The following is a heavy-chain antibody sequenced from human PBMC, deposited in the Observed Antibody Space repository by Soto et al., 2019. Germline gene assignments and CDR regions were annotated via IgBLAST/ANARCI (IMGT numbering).Heavy chain of an antibody. D-gene: IGHD3-10*01. Sequence: PGGSLRLSCTASGFTFGDYAMSWFRQAPGKGLEWVGFIRSKAYGGTTEYAASVKGRFTISRDDSKSIAYLQMNSLKTEDTAVYYCTRESVDVLLWFGESKRYYYYGMDVWGQVTTVTVSS. V-gene: IGHV3-49*03. CDR3: TRESVDVLLWFGESKRYYYYGMDV. J-gene: IGHJ6*02. CDR2: IRSKAYGGTT. CDR1: GFTFGDYA.